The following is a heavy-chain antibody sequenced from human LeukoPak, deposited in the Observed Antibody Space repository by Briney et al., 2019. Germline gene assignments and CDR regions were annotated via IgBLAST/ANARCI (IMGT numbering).Heavy chain of an antibody. CDR3: ARADIVVVPAAPAVYGMDV. Sequence: PSETLSLTCTVSGGSISSSSYYWGWIRQPPGKGLEWIGSIYYSGSTYYNPSLKSRVTISVDTSKNQFSLKLSSVTAADTAVYYCARADIVVVPAAPAVYGMDVWGQGTTVTVSS. CDR1: GGSISSSSYY. V-gene: IGHV4-39*01. D-gene: IGHD2-2*01. J-gene: IGHJ6*02. CDR2: IYYSGST.